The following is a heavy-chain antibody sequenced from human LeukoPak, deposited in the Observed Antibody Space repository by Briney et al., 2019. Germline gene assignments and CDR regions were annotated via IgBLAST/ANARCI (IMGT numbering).Heavy chain of an antibody. CDR2: ISYDGSNK. D-gene: IGHD5-12*01. J-gene: IGHJ4*02. CDR3: ARGSDSGYDSLV. Sequence: PGGSLRLSCAASGFTFSSYAMHWVRQAPGKGLEWVAVISYDGSNKYYADSVKGRFTISRDNAKNSLYLQMNSLRAEDTAVYYCARGSDSGYDSLVWGQGTLVTVSS. V-gene: IGHV3-30*04. CDR1: GFTFSSYA.